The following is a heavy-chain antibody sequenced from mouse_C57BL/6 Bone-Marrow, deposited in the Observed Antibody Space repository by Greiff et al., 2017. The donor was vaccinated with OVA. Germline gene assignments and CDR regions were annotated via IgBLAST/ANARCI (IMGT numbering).Heavy chain of an antibody. J-gene: IGHJ3*01. Sequence: EVMLVESGGDLVQPGGSLKLSCAASGFTFSSYGMSWVRQTPDKRLEWVATISSGGSYTYYPDSVKGRFTISRDNAKNTLYLQMSSLKSEDTAMYYCARRHDWFAYWGQGTLVTVSA. V-gene: IGHV5-6*02. CDR2: ISSGGSYT. CDR3: ARRHDWFAY. CDR1: GFTFSSYG.